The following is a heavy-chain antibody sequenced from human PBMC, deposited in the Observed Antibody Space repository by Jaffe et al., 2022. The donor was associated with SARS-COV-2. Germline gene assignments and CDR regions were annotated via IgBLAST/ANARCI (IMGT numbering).Heavy chain of an antibody. J-gene: IGHJ4*02. V-gene: IGHV3-23*01. Sequence: EVQLLESGGGLVQPGGSLRLSCAASGFTFSSYAMSWVRQAPGKGLEWVSAISGSGGSTYYADSVKGRFTISRDNSKNTLYLQMNSLRAEDTAVYYCAKVYPNFDWLLPAFDYWGQGTLVTVSS. CDR1: GFTFSSYA. CDR3: AKVYPNFDWLLPAFDY. CDR2: ISGSGGST. D-gene: IGHD3-9*01.